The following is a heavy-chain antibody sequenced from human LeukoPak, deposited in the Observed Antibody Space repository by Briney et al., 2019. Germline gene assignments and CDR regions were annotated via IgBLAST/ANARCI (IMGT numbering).Heavy chain of an antibody. D-gene: IGHD6-13*01. Sequence: PSETLSLTCAVSGYSISSGHYWGWIRQPPGKGLEWIGSIYHSGSTYYNPSLKSRVTISLDTSKNQFSPKLSSVTAADTAVYYCARGAVSGSSWAFDYWGQGTLVTVSS. CDR1: GYSISSGHY. J-gene: IGHJ4*02. CDR3: ARGAVSGSSWAFDY. V-gene: IGHV4-38-2*01. CDR2: IYHSGST.